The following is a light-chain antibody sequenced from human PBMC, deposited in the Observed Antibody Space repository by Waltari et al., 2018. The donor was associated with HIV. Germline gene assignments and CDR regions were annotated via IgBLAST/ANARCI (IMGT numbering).Light chain of an antibody. CDR3: AAWDDSLNGYV. V-gene: IGLV1-44*01. CDR1: SSNIGSNT. CDR2: NND. Sequence: QSVLTQPPSASGTPGQRVTISCSGGSSNIGSNTVNWFQQLPGTAPKLPSYNNDHRPSGVPDRFLGSKSGSSASLAISGLQSEDEADYYCAAWDDSLNGYVFGTGTKVTVL. J-gene: IGLJ1*01.